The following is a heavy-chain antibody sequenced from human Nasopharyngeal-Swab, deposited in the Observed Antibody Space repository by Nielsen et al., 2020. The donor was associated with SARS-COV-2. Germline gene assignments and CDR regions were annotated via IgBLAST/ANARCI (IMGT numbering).Heavy chain of an antibody. CDR2: ISGSGGST. V-gene: IGHV3-23*01. CDR3: AKDETYYDFWSGYFRWFDP. J-gene: IGHJ5*02. D-gene: IGHD3-3*01. Sequence: VRQAPGKGLEWVSAISGSGGSTYYADSVKGRFTISRDNFKNALHLQMNSLRAEDTAVYYCAKDETYYDFWSGYFRWFDPWGQGTLVTVSS.